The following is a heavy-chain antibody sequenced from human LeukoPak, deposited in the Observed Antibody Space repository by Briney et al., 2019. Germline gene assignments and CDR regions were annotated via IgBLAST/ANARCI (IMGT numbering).Heavy chain of an antibody. Sequence: PGGSLRLSCAASGFTFSSYAMSWVRQAPGKGLEWVSAISGSGGSTYYADSVKGRFTISRDSSKNTLYLQMNSLRAEDTAVYYCAKGDVEGRGYSYYNWFDPWGQGTLVTVSS. V-gene: IGHV3-23*01. CDR1: GFTFSSYA. CDR3: AKGDVEGRGYSYYNWFDP. J-gene: IGHJ5*02. D-gene: IGHD5-18*01. CDR2: ISGSGGST.